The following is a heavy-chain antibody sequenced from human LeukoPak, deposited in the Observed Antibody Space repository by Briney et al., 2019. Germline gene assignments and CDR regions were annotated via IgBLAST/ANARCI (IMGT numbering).Heavy chain of an antibody. Sequence: GGSLRLSCAASGFTFSSYAMHWVRQAPGKGLEWVAVISYDGSNKYYADSVKGRFTISRDNSKNTLYLQMNSLRAEDTAVYYCAGASTLTTVTYDYWGQGTLVTVSS. D-gene: IGHD4-17*01. CDR2: ISYDGSNK. V-gene: IGHV3-30*04. CDR1: GFTFSSYA. CDR3: AGASTLTTVTYDY. J-gene: IGHJ4*02.